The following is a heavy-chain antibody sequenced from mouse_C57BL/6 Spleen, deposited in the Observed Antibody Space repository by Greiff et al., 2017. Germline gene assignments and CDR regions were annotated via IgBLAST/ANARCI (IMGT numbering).Heavy chain of an antibody. CDR2: IYPGDGDT. CDR3: ARLLYSYFDY. J-gene: IGHJ2*01. CDR1: GYAFSSYW. D-gene: IGHD1-3*01. Sequence: QVQLKESGAELVKPGASVKISCKASGYAFSSYWMNWVKQRPGKGLEWIGQIYPGDGDTNYTGPFKGKATLTADKASSTAYMQLSSRTSEDSAVYFCARLLYSYFDYWGQGTTLTVSS. V-gene: IGHV1-80*01.